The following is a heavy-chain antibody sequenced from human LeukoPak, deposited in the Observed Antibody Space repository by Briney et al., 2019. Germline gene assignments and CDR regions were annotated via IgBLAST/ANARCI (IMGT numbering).Heavy chain of an antibody. CDR1: GFTFSSYA. Sequence: GGSLRLSCAASGFTFSSYAMHWVRQAPGKWLEWVAVISYDGSNKYYADSVKGRFTISRDNSKNTLYLQMNSLRAEDTAVYYCAREREDIVVVPAARGEFDPWGQGTLVTVSS. D-gene: IGHD2-2*01. CDR3: AREREDIVVVPAARGEFDP. J-gene: IGHJ5*02. V-gene: IGHV3-30*04. CDR2: ISYDGSNK.